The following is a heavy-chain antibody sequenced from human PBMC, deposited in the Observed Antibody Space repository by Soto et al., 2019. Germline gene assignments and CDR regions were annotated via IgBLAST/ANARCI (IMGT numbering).Heavy chain of an antibody. CDR1: GYTFTRYD. CDR3: ARCYGGWGLDY. Sequence: QVQLVQSGAEVKKPGASVKVSCKASGYTFTRYDINWVLQAPGQGLEWMGWISAYNGNTNYAQKFQGRVTMTTDTSTNTAYMELRSLRSDDTAVYNCARCYGGWGLDYWGQGTLVTVSS. J-gene: IGHJ4*02. CDR2: ISAYNGNT. V-gene: IGHV1-18*01. D-gene: IGHD4-17*01.